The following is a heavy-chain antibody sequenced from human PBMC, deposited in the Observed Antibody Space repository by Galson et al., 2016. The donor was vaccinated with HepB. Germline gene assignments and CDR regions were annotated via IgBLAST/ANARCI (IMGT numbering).Heavy chain of an antibody. V-gene: IGHV4-61*03. CDR1: GASVSSGSYY. D-gene: IGHD5-12*01. CDR2: IYYSVST. J-gene: IGHJ6*02. Sequence: ETLSLTCSVSGASVSSGSYYWSWIRQSPGKGLEWIGYIYYSVSTNYNPSLKSRVTISIATSKNHFSLNLSSVTAADTAVYYCARDLAVNTVASYGMDVWGQGTAVTVSS. CDR3: ARDLAVNTVASYGMDV.